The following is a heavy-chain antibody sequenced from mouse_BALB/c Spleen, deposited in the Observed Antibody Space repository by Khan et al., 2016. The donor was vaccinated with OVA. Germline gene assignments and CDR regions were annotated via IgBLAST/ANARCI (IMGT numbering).Heavy chain of an antibody. CDR3: ARGYDFFAY. V-gene: IGHV1-20*01. Sequence: VPLQQSGPALVTTGASVKISCKASGYSFPAYYMNWVQLSHGKSLECIGRLNPNTDHPNSNQKFKGKAILTVDTSSSTAYMELRSLTSEDSAVYCCARGYDFFAYGGQGTLVTVSA. J-gene: IGHJ3*01. D-gene: IGHD2-14*01. CDR2: LNPNTDHP. CDR1: GYSFPAYY.